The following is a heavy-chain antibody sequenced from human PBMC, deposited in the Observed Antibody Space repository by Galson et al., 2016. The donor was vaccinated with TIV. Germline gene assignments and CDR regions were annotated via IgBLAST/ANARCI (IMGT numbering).Heavy chain of an antibody. Sequence: SVKVSCKASGYTFTNYGINWVRQAPGQGLEWVGRISTYTGDTNYARRLQDRVILTTDTSTSTAYMELKSLRSDDTAVYFCARGGGSYRWYFDLWGRGTLVTVSS. CDR3: ARGGGSYRWYFDL. CDR2: ISTYTGDT. D-gene: IGHD1-26*01. V-gene: IGHV1-18*01. CDR1: GYTFTNYG. J-gene: IGHJ2*01.